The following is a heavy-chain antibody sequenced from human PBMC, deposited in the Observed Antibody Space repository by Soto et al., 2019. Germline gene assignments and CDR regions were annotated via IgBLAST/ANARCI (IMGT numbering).Heavy chain of an antibody. J-gene: IGHJ4*02. CDR1: GYTFSHYI. Sequence: QVQLVQSGAEVRKPGASVKVSCKASGYTFSHYIMHWVRQAPGPRLEWMGWISADSGDTKYSQNFQGRITITRDTSASTVYMELSSLRSEDTAVYYCARYFDRGDYYFDYWGQGTLVTVSS. D-gene: IGHD3-22*01. V-gene: IGHV1-3*01. CDR2: ISADSGDT. CDR3: ARYFDRGDYYFDY.